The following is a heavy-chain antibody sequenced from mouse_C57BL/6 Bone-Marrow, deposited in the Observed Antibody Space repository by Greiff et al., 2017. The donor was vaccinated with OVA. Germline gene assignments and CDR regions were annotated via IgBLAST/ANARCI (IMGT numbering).Heavy chain of an antibody. CDR1: GYTFTSYW. Sequence: QVQLQQSGAELVKPGASVKMSCKASGYTFTSYWITWVKQRPGQGLAWIGDIYPGSGSTNYNEKFKSKATLTVDTSSSTAYMQLSSLTSEDSAVYYCAREGDPDAMDYWGQGTSVTVSS. J-gene: IGHJ4*01. V-gene: IGHV1-55*01. D-gene: IGHD3-3*01. CDR2: IYPGSGST. CDR3: AREGDPDAMDY.